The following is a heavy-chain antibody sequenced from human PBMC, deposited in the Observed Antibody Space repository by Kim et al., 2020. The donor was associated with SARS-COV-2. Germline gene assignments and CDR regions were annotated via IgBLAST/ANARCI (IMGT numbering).Heavy chain of an antibody. CDR1: GDSVSSNSAA. CDR3: ARDSFRQGARDGYNSASGAIDY. J-gene: IGHJ4*02. CDR2: TYYRSKWYN. V-gene: IGHV6-1*01. D-gene: IGHD5-12*01. Sequence: SQTLSLTCAISGDSVSSNSAAWNWIRQSPSRGLEWLGRTYYRSKWYNDYAVSVKSRITINPDTSKNQFSLQLNSVTPEDTAVYYCARDSFRQGARDGYNSASGAIDYWGQGTLVTVSS.